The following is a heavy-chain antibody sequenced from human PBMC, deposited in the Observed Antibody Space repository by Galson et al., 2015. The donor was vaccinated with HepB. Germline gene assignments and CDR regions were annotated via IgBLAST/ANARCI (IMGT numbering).Heavy chain of an antibody. V-gene: IGHV3-33*01. CDR2: IWYDGSNK. Sequence: SLRLSCAASGFTFSSYGMHWVRQAPGKGLEWVAVIWYDGSNKYYADSVKGRFTISRDNSKNTLYLQMNSLRAEDTAVYYCAREDTAMVIDYWGQGTLVTVSS. CDR1: GFTFSSYG. D-gene: IGHD5-18*01. J-gene: IGHJ4*02. CDR3: AREDTAMVIDY.